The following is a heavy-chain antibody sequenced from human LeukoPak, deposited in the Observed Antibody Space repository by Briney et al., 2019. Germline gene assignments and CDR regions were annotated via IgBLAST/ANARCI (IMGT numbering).Heavy chain of an antibody. Sequence: GGSLRLSCVASRFSFSDYGMSWFRQAPGKGLEWVSSVSGGGTTTYYADSVKGRFTISRDNSKNTLYLHVNGEIVEDAAIYYCAKRTVTTSGDDYWGQGTLVTVSS. J-gene: IGHJ4*02. D-gene: IGHD4-17*01. V-gene: IGHV3-23*01. CDR2: VSGGGTTT. CDR3: AKRTVTTSGDDY. CDR1: RFSFSDYG.